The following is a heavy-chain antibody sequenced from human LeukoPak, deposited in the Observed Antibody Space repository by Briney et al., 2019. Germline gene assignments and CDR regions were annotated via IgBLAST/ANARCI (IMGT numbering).Heavy chain of an antibody. J-gene: IGHJ4*02. Sequence: GESLKISCKASGYSFTTYWIGWVRQVPGKGLEWVGIIYPGDSDTRYSPSFQGQVTISADKSISTAYLQWSSLKASDTAMYYCERLSRRGGYGLDYWGQGTLVTVSS. CDR3: ERLSRRGGYGLDY. V-gene: IGHV5-51*01. CDR1: GYSFTTYW. CDR2: IYPGDSDT. D-gene: IGHD5-12*01.